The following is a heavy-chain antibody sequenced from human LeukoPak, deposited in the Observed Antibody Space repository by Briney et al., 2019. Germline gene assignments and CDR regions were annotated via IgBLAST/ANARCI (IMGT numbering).Heavy chain of an antibody. CDR1: GGSINSSSYY. CDR2: IYYSGST. V-gene: IGHV4-39*01. J-gene: IGHJ5*02. CDR3: ARGYDSSGYYHNWFDP. D-gene: IGHD3-22*01. Sequence: SETLSLTCTVSGGSINSSSYYWGWIRQPPGKGLEWIGSIYYSGSTYYNPSLKSRVTISVDTSKNQFSLKLSSVTAADTAVYYCARGYDSSGYYHNWFDPWGQGTLVTVSS.